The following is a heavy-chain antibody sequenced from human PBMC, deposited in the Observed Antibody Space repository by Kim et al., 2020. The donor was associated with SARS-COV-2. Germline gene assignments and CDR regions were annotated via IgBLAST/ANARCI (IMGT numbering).Heavy chain of an antibody. Sequence: GGSLRLSCAASGFTFRSYGLPFFRPSPGPFLEWVAFISYDGSNKYYADSVKGRFTISRDNSKNTLYLQMNSLRAEDTAVYYCAKGLVDSSGDREPYWGQGTLVTVSS. CDR2: ISYDGSNK. V-gene: IGHV3-30*18. CDR1: GFTFRSYG. J-gene: IGHJ4*02. CDR3: AKGLVDSSGDREPY. D-gene: IGHD3-22*01.